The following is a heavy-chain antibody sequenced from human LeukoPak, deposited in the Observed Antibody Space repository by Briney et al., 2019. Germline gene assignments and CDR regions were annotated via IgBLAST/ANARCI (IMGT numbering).Heavy chain of an antibody. J-gene: IGHJ6*03. CDR3: ARSSPGLIYMDV. CDR1: GGTFSSYA. V-gene: IGHV1-69*01. D-gene: IGHD2-8*01. CDR2: FIPIFGTA. Sequence: GASVKVSCKASGGTFSSYAISWVRQAPGQGFEWIGGFIPIFGTANYAQNFQGRVMITADESTSTAYMELSSLRSEDTAVYYCARSSPGLIYMDVWGKGTTVSVSS.